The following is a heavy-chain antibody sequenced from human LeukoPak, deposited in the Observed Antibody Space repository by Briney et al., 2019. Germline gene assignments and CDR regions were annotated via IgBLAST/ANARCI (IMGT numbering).Heavy chain of an antibody. D-gene: IGHD2/OR15-2a*01. Sequence: GGSLRLSCAASGFSFSSYWMHWVRQAPGRGLVWVARISPDGSSALSADSVRGRFTISRDNADNTLYLQLNSLRAEDTAVYYCARVSFCPRCHFDYWGQGTLVTVSS. J-gene: IGHJ4*02. V-gene: IGHV3-74*03. CDR3: ARVSFCPRCHFDY. CDR1: GFSFSSYW. CDR2: ISPDGSSA.